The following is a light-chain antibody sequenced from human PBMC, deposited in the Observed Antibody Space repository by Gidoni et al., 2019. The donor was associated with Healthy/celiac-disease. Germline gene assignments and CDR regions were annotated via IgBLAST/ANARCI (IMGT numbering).Light chain of an antibody. J-gene: IGKJ3*01. V-gene: IGKV3-11*01. Sequence: EIALTQSPATLSLSPGERATLSCRASQSVSSYLAWYQQKPGQAPRLLIYDASNRATGLPARFSGSGSGTDFTLTISSLEPEYFAVYYCQQRSNWPLFTFGPGTKVDIK. CDR2: DAS. CDR3: QQRSNWPLFT. CDR1: QSVSSY.